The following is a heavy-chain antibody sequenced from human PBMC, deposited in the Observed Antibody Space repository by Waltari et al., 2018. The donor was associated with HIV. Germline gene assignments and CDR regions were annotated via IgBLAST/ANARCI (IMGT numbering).Heavy chain of an antibody. J-gene: IGHJ4*02. Sequence: QVQLVQSGAEVKKPGASVKVSCKASGYTFTSYDINWVRQATGQGLEWMGWVNPNSGNTGYAQKFQGRVTMTRNTSISTAYMELSSLKCEDTAVYYCARCPSPGGGEKFDSWGQGTLVTVSS. V-gene: IGHV1-8*01. D-gene: IGHD3-16*01. CDR3: ARCPSPGGGEKFDS. CDR2: VNPNSGNT. CDR1: GYTFTSYD.